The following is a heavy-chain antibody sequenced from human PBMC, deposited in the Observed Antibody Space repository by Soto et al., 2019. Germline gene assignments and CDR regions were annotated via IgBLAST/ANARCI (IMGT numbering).Heavy chain of an antibody. D-gene: IGHD3-22*01. Sequence: SVKVSCKASGGTFSSYAISWVRQAPGQGLEWMGGIIPIFGTANYAQKFQGRVTITADESTSTAYMGLSSLRSEDTAVYYCARDRGYYDSGGYKYNWFDPWGQGTLVTVSS. J-gene: IGHJ5*02. CDR1: GGTFSSYA. CDR3: ARDRGYYDSGGYKYNWFDP. V-gene: IGHV1-69*13. CDR2: IIPIFGTA.